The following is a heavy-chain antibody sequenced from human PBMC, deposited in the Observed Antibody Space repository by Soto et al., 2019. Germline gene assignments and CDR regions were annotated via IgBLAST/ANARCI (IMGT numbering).Heavy chain of an antibody. CDR3: ARDRAYCSSTSCAYYYYYGMDV. Sequence: QVQLVQSGAEVKKPGASVKVSCKASGYTFTSYGISWVRQAPGQGLEWIGWISAYNGNTNYAQKLQGRVTMTTDTSTSTAYMELRSLRSDDTAVYYCARDRAYCSSTSCAYYYYYGMDVWGQGTTVTVSS. V-gene: IGHV1-18*04. D-gene: IGHD2-2*01. CDR2: ISAYNGNT. CDR1: GYTFTSYG. J-gene: IGHJ6*02.